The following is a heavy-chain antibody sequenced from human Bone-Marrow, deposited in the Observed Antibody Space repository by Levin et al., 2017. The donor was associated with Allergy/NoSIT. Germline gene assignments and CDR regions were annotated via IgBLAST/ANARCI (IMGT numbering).Heavy chain of an antibody. CDR2: IDPSGNT. J-gene: IGHJ4*02. CDR1: NYSINSDFH. Sequence: SETLSLTCAVSNYSINSDFHWGWIRQPPGKGLEWIGSIDPSGNTYYNPSLKSRVTISMDTSENQFSMRLTSVTAADTAVYYCARTLGYCSSDGCYYYFDSWGQGTLVTVSS. D-gene: IGHD2-2*01. CDR3: ARTLGYCSSDGCYYYFDS. V-gene: IGHV4-38-2*01.